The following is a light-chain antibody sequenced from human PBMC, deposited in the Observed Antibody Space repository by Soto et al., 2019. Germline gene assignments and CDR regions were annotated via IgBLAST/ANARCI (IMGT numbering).Light chain of an antibody. CDR3: SSYAGSNNLKV. J-gene: IGLJ1*01. V-gene: IGLV2-8*01. Sequence: QSALTQLPSASGSPGQSVTISCTGTSSDVGGYNYVSWYQQHPGKAPKLMIYEVTKRPSGVPDRFSGSKSGNTASLTVSGLQAEDEADYYCSSYAGSNNLKVFGTGTKVTVL. CDR2: EVT. CDR1: SSDVGGYNY.